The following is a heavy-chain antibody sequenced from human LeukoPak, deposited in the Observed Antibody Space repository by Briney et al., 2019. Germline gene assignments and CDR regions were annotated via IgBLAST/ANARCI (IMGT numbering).Heavy chain of an antibody. Sequence: GGSLRLSCEASGFTFRSYVMSWVRQVPGKGLDWVSSFSDTGGYTYYAESVKGRFTISRDNSKNTLYLQMNSLRAEDTAVYYCVKGVYGYSAPFLDSWGQGTLVTVSS. D-gene: IGHD4-17*01. V-gene: IGHV3-23*01. CDR3: VKGVYGYSAPFLDS. J-gene: IGHJ4*02. CDR2: FSDTGGYT. CDR1: GFTFRSYV.